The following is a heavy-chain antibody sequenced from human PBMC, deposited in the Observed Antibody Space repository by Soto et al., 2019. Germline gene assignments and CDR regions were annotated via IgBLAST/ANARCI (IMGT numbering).Heavy chain of an antibody. Sequence: QVQLQESGPGLVKPSQTLSLTCTVSGGSISSGGYYWSWLRQHPGKGLEWIGYIYYSGSTYYNPSLKSRVSISVDTSKNQFSLKLSSVTAADTAVYYCAREGSERGWFDPWGQGTLVTVSS. CDR3: AREGSERGWFDP. J-gene: IGHJ5*02. CDR2: IYYSGST. V-gene: IGHV4-31*03. D-gene: IGHD2-15*01. CDR1: GGSISSGGYY.